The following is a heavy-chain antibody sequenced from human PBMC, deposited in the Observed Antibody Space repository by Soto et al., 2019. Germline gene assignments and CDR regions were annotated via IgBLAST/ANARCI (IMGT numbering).Heavy chain of an antibody. J-gene: IGHJ4*02. CDR3: ARSLGNYYGSGSYYGFDY. Sequence: SETLSLTXTVSGGSISSEFWSWIRQPPGKGLEWIGYISISGNTDYSPSLKSRATISADTSRNQFSLKLSSVTAADTAVYYCARSLGNYYGSGSYYGFDYWGQGTLVTVSS. D-gene: IGHD3-10*01. CDR1: GGSISSEF. CDR2: ISISGNT. V-gene: IGHV4-59*12.